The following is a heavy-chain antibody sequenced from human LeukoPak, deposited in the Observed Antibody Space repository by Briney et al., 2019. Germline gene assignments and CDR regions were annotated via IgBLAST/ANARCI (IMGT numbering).Heavy chain of an antibody. CDR2: IGNDGRAK. Sequence: GGSLRLSCAGSRFTTGFTFSDYGIHWVRQAPGKGLEWVAVIGNDGRAKYYADSVRGRFTISRDNIENTVFLQMNSLSSDDTAVYFCAKEEAWGVNAFDSWGQGTLVTVSS. D-gene: IGHD3-10*01. CDR3: AKEEAWGVNAFDS. CDR1: RFTTGFTFSDYG. J-gene: IGHJ4*02. V-gene: IGHV3-30*18.